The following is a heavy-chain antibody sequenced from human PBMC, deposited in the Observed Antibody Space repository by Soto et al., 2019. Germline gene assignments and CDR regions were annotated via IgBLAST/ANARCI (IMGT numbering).Heavy chain of an antibody. Sequence: QVQLVQSGAEVKKPGASVKVSCKASGYTFTSYGISWVRQAPGQGLEWMGWISAYNGNTNYAQKLQGRVTMTTDTPTSTAYMELRSLRSDDTAVYSCARVGGFLMVVTAIAYNWFDPWGQGTLVTVSS. V-gene: IGHV1-18*01. D-gene: IGHD2-21*02. CDR1: GYTFTSYG. J-gene: IGHJ5*02. CDR2: ISAYNGNT. CDR3: ARVGGFLMVVTAIAYNWFDP.